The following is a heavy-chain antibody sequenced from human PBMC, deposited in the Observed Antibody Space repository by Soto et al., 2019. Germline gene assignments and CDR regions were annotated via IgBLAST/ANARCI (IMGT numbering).Heavy chain of an antibody. CDR2: IYWNDEK. D-gene: IGHD3-10*01. CDR1: GFSLSTSGVG. Sequence: SGPTLGHPTQTLTLTCTFSGFSLSTSGVGVCWIRHPPGKALEWLALIYWNDEKRYSPSLKIRLTITKDTSKNQVVLTMTNMDTLDTATYYCAHSPHYYGSGSPFDXWGQVTLVTVSX. V-gene: IGHV2-5*01. CDR3: AHSPHYYGSGSPFDX. J-gene: IGHJ4*02.